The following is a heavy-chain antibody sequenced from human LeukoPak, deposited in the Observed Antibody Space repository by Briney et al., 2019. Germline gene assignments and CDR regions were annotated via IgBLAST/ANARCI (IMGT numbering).Heavy chain of an antibody. Sequence: ASVKVSCKASGYIFSGYYMHWVRQAPGQGLEWMGWINPYSGGTKYAQKFEGRVTMTRDTSTAYMELRGLRSDDTAVYYCARVPYDFCSNYRCPLFGPWGQGTLVTVSS. J-gene: IGHJ5*02. V-gene: IGHV1-2*02. D-gene: IGHD3-3*01. CDR3: ARVPYDFCSNYRCPLFGP. CDR2: INPYSGGT. CDR1: GYIFSGYY.